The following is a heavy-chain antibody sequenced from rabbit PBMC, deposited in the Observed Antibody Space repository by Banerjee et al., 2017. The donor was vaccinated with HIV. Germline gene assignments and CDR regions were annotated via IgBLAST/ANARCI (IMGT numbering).Heavy chain of an antibody. CDR2: IDPVFGSI. CDR1: GFDFSNYG. V-gene: IGHV1S47*01. CDR3: VSYDDYGDRNL. Sequence: QQQLAVSGGGLVKPEGSLTLSCKVSGFDFSNYGVSWVRQAPGKGLEWNGYIDPVFGSIHYASWVNGRFTISDHNAQNTLYLQLNSLTAADTATYFCVSYDDYGDRNLWGPGTLVTVS. J-gene: IGHJ4*01. D-gene: IGHD2-1*01.